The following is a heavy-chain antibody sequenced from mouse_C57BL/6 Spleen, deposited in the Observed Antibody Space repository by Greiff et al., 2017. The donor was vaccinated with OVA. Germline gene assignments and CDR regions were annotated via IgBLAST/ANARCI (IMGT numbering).Heavy chain of an antibody. V-gene: IGHV1-63*01. CDR3: TRRKAYYFDY. Sequence: QVQLQQPGAELVRPGASVKMSCKASGYTFTNYWMGWAKQRPGHGLEWIGNIYPGGGYTNYNEKFKGKATLTADKSSSTAYMQISSLTSEDSANYYCTRRKAYYFDYWGQGTTLTVSS. CDR2: IYPGGGYT. CDR1: GYTFTNYW. J-gene: IGHJ2*01.